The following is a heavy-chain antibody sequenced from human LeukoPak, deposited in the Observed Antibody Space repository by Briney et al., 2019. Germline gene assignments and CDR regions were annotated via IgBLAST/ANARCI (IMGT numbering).Heavy chain of an antibody. D-gene: IGHD3-22*01. J-gene: IGHJ3*02. Sequence: SETLSLTCSVSGGSISSSSYYWGWIRQPPGKGLEWIGSAYYGGNIYYNPSLKGRVTISVDTSKNQFSLKLSSVTATDTAVYYCARHDSSGPYNAFDIWGQGTMVTVSS. V-gene: IGHV4-39*01. CDR1: GGSISSSSYY. CDR3: ARHDSSGPYNAFDI. CDR2: AYYGGNI.